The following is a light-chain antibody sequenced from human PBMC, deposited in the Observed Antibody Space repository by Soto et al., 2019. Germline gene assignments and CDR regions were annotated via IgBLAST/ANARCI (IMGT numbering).Light chain of an antibody. Sequence: VLTQPPSVSGAPGQRVTISCTGSSSNIGAGYDVHWYQQLPGTAPKLLIYGNSNRPSGVPDRFSGSKSGTSASLAITGLQAEDEADYYCQSYDSSLSGAYVFGTGTQLTVL. CDR1: SSNIGAGYD. CDR2: GNS. CDR3: QSYDSSLSGAYV. J-gene: IGLJ1*01. V-gene: IGLV1-40*01.